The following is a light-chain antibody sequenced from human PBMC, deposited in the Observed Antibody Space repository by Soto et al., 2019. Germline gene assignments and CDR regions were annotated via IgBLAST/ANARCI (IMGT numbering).Light chain of an antibody. Sequence: EVVLTQSPGTLSLSPGERATLSCRASQSLTINYLAWYQQKPGQAPRLLIYGASSRATGIPDRFSGSGSGTDFTLTISRLEPEEFAVYYCQQYADLPRTFGQGTKLEIK. V-gene: IGKV3-20*01. CDR1: QSLTINY. CDR3: QQYADLPRT. CDR2: GAS. J-gene: IGKJ2*01.